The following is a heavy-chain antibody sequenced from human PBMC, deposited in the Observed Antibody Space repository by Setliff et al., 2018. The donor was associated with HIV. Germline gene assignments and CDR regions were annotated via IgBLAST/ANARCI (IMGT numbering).Heavy chain of an antibody. CDR2: ISSNSSYI. CDR1: GFTFSSYS. CDR3: ARGRWDGYTHYFDY. V-gene: IGHV3-21*01. D-gene: IGHD5-12*01. J-gene: IGHJ4*02. Sequence: PGGSLRLSCAASGFTFSSYSMNWVRQAPGKGLEWVSSISSNSSYIYYADSVKGRFTISRDNAKNSLYLQMNSLRAEDTAVYHCARGRWDGYTHYFDYWGQGTLVTVSS.